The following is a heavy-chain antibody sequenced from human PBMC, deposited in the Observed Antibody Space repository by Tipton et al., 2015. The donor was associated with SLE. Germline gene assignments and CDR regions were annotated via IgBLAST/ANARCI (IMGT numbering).Heavy chain of an antibody. CDR3: ARGCSSSTCEPFYFFGMDV. J-gene: IGHJ6*02. D-gene: IGHD2-2*01. CDR1: GGSINSSSYY. CDR2: VFRGGST. V-gene: IGHV4-39*07. Sequence: TLSLTCTVSGGSINSSSYYWGWIRQPPGKGLEWIGEVFRGGSTNYSPSLESRVTITVDMSKNQFSLRLISVTAADTAVYYCARGCSSSTCEPFYFFGMDVWGQGTTVTVSS.